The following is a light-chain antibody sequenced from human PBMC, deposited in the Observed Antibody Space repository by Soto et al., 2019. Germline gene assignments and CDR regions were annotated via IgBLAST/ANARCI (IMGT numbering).Light chain of an antibody. CDR2: DAS. CDR1: QSISSY. J-gene: IGKJ1*01. Sequence: IQMTHSPSTLSSSLLYRASITFRASQSISSYLAWYQQKPGKAPKLLIYDASSWDSGVPSRFSGSGSGTEFTLTISSLQPDDFATYYCQQYNSYPWTFGQGTKVDIK. CDR3: QQYNSYPWT. V-gene: IGKV1-5*01.